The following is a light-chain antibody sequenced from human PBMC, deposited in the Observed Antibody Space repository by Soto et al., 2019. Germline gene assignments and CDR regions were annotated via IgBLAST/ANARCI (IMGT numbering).Light chain of an antibody. J-gene: IGLJ1*01. CDR1: SSNIGNNY. CDR3: QSYDSRLSGSV. Sequence: QSVLTQPPSVSAAPGQKVTISCSGSSSNIGNNYVSWYQHLPGTAPKLLLTGDTSRPSGVPDRFSGSKSGASASLAITDLQAEDEADYYCQSYDSRLSGSVFGTGTKLTVL. CDR2: GDT. V-gene: IGLV1-40*01.